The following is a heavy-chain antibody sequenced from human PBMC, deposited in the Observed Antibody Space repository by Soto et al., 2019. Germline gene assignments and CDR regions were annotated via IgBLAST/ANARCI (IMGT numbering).Heavy chain of an antibody. CDR1: VFAFRSHA. D-gene: IGHD6-13*01. CDR3: ARSSVHIAAAGRLDL. CDR2: ISSDGATK. J-gene: IGHJ5*02. V-gene: IGHV3-30*14. Sequence: ALRLSCTASVFAFRSHAMPWVRQAPGKGLEWVAVISSDGATKYVADSLKGRFTISRDNFESTMSLQMNNLRPEDTALYYCARSSVHIAAAGRLDLWGPGTLVNVSS.